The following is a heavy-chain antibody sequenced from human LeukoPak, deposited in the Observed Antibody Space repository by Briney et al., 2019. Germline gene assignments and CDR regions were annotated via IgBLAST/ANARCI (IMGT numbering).Heavy chain of an antibody. J-gene: IGHJ4*02. Sequence: GGSLRLSCEASGFTLSSHWMSWVRQAPGKGLEWVANIKQDGSEKYYVDSVKGRFTISRDNAKNSLYLQMNSLRAEDTAVYYCARDRGDSSGYYCWGQGTLVTVSS. CDR1: GFTLSSHW. CDR2: IKQDGSEK. D-gene: IGHD3-22*01. V-gene: IGHV3-7*01. CDR3: ARDRGDSSGYYC.